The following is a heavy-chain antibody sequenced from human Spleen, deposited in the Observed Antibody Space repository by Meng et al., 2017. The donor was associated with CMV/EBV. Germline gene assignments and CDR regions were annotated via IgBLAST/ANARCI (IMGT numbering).Heavy chain of an antibody. CDR2: ISSSSSYK. Sequence: GESLKISCAASGFTFSTYSMNWVRQAPGKGLEWVSSISSSSSYKHYADSVKGRFTISRDNAENSLYLQMNSLRAEDTAVYYCARGNSHDRGGFWGQGTRVTVSS. CDR1: GFTFSTYS. CDR3: ARGNSHDRGGF. J-gene: IGHJ4*02. V-gene: IGHV3-21*01. D-gene: IGHD3-16*01.